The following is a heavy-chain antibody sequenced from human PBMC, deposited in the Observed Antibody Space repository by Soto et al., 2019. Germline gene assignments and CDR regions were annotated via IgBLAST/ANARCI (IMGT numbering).Heavy chain of an antibody. Sequence: QVPLQESGPGLVKPSQTLSLTCTVSGGSISSGGYYWSWIRQHPGMGLEWIGYIYYSGSTYYNPSLKSRVTISVDTSKNQFSLKLSSVTAADTAVYYCARVLRGYRNAIALNWFDPWGQGTLVTVSS. CDR2: IYYSGST. CDR1: GGSISSGGYY. CDR3: ARVLRGYRNAIALNWFDP. D-gene: IGHD5-18*01. V-gene: IGHV4-31*03. J-gene: IGHJ5*02.